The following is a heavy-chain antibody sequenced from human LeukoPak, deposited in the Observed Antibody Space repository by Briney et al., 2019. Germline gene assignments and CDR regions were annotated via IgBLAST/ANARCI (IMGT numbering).Heavy chain of an antibody. J-gene: IGHJ4*02. V-gene: IGHV3-48*03. CDR2: ISSSGSTI. Sequence: QTGGSLRLSCAASGSTFSSYEMNWVRQAPGKGLEWVSYISSSGSTIYYADSVKGRFTISRDNAKNSLYLQMNSLRAEDTAVYYCARAVTTDYWGQGTLVTVSS. CDR3: ARAVTTDY. D-gene: IGHD4-17*01. CDR1: GSTFSSYE.